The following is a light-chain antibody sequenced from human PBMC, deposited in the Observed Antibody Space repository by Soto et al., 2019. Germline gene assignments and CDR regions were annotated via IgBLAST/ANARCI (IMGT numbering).Light chain of an antibody. J-gene: IGKJ1*01. CDR1: QSISSW. Sequence: DIQMTQSPSTLSASVGDRVTITCRASQSISSWLAWYQQKPGKAPKLLIYDASSLESGVPSRFSGSGSGTEFTLTTSRLQTDDLDTSYCQQYNRYRTFGQGTKVDIQ. CDR2: DAS. V-gene: IGKV1-5*01. CDR3: QQYNRYRT.